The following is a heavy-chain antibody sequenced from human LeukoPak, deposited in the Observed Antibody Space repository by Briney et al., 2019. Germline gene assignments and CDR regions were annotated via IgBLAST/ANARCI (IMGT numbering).Heavy chain of an antibody. CDR3: AKFLRAAGFDY. Sequence: GGSLRLSCAASGFTVRSNYMTWVRQAPGKGLEWVSVIYSGGDTYYADSVKGRFTISRDNSKNTLYLQMNSLRAEDTAVYYCAKFLRAAGFDYWGQGTLVTVSS. J-gene: IGHJ4*02. V-gene: IGHV3-53*01. CDR2: IYSGGDT. D-gene: IGHD3-3*01. CDR1: GFTVRSNY.